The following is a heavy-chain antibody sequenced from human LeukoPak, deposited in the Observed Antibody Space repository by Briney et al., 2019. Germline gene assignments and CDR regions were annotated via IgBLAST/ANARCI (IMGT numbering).Heavy chain of an antibody. CDR1: GGSISSSSYY. V-gene: IGHV4-39*01. D-gene: IGHD3-9*01. J-gene: IGHJ6*02. CDR2: IYYSGST. CDR3: ARPTLHYDILTGYFTHYYYGMDV. Sequence: SETLSLTCTVSGGSISSSSYYWGWIRQPPGKGLEWIGSIYYSGSTYYNPSLKSRVTISVDTSKNQFSLKLSSVTAADTAVYYCARPTLHYDILTGYFTHYYYGMDVWGQGTTVTVSS.